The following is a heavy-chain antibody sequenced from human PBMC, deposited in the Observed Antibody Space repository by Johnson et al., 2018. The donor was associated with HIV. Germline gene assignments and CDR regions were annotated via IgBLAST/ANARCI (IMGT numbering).Heavy chain of an antibody. CDR2: INWNGGSK. D-gene: IGHD5-12*01. J-gene: IGHJ3*02. CDR3: ARSRGYSGWVGAFDI. CDR1: GFTFDDYG. Sequence: VQLVESGGGVVRPGGSLRLSCAASGFTFDDYGMSWVRQGPGKGLEWVSGINWNGGSKGYADAVKGRFTISSGNAKNSRYLQMNSLRAEDTALYYCARSRGYSGWVGAFDIWGQGTMVTVSS. V-gene: IGHV3-20*04.